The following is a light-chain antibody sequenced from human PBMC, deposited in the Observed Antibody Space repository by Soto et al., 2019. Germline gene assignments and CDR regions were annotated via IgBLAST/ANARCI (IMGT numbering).Light chain of an antibody. CDR2: GAS. CDR1: QSVTSKY. J-gene: IGKJ4*02. CDR3: QQYGSSVQ. V-gene: IGKV3-20*01. Sequence: EIVLTQSPDTLSLSPGERATLSCRASQSVTSKYLAWYQQKPGQAPRLLIHGASNRATGIPDRFSGSGSGTDFTLTMSRLEPEEFALYYCQQYGSSVQFGGGTLVEIK.